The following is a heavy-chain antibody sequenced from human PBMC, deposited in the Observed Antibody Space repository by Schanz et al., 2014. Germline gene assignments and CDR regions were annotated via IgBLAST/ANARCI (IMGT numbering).Heavy chain of an antibody. CDR2: VNPSVRGT. V-gene: IGHV1-46*01. CDR3: ARGPLGTSP. D-gene: IGHD5-12*01. CDR1: GYTLSAYS. Sequence: QVQLVQSGTQVKKPGASVKVSCKASGYTLSAYSLHWVRQAPGQGLEWMGIVNPSVRGTHFAREFQGRVTVTSDTSTSTVNMELSGLRSEDTAVYYCARGPLGTSPWGQGTLVTVSS. J-gene: IGHJ5*02.